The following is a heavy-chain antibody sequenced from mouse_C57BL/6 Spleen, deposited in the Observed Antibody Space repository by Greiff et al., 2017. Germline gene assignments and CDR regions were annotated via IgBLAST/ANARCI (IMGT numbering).Heavy chain of an antibody. J-gene: IGHJ4*01. CDR3: ASGAYDGVYAMDD. V-gene: IGHV1-7*01. CDR2: INPSSGYT. Sequence: VQLQQSGAELAKPGASVKLSCKASGYTFTSYWMHWVKQRPGQGLEWIGYINPSSGYTKYNQKFKDKATLTADKSSRTAYMQLSSLTYEDSAVYYCASGAYDGVYAMDDWGQGTSGTVSS. D-gene: IGHD1-1*01. CDR1: GYTFTSYW.